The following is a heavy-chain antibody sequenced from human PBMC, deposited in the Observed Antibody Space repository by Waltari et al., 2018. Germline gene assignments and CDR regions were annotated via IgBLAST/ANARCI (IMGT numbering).Heavy chain of an antibody. J-gene: IGHJ6*02. CDR2: INPDNGLT. CDR1: GYTFISHA. D-gene: IGHD2-8*02. Sequence: QVHLVQSGAEMRQPGASLNISCTTSGYTFISHAIHWVRQAPGQGLEWVGRINPDNGLTSYSENFEGRVISTMQTSANIIYMEVPSVTSEDTSVYFCAREIEMTGGKFHFGLDLWGQGTAVVVSS. CDR3: AREIEMTGGKFHFGLDL. V-gene: IGHV1-3*01.